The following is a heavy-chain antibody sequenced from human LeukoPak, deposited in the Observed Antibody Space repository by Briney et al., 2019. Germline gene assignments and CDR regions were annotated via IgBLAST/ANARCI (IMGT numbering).Heavy chain of an antibody. J-gene: IGHJ4*02. V-gene: IGHV4-34*01. Sequence: SETLSLTCAVYGGSFSGYYWSWIRQPPGKGLEWIGEINQSGITNYNPSLKSRVTISVDTSKNQFSLKLSSVTAADTAVYYCAESAHDLLFFDYWGQGTRVTVSS. D-gene: IGHD3-3*01. CDR3: AESAHDLLFFDY. CDR1: GGSFSGYY. CDR2: INQSGIT.